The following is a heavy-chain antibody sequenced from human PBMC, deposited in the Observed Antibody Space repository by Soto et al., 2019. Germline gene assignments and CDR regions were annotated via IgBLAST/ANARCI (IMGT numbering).Heavy chain of an antibody. CDR2: IWYDGSNK. V-gene: IGHV3-33*01. J-gene: IGHJ3*02. Sequence: QEQLEESGGGVVQPGRSLRLSCAASGFTFSSYGMQWVRQAPGKGLEWVAVIWYDGSNKYYADAVTGRFTISRDNSKNMLYLQMNSLRAEETAVYYCARAGNAFDIWGQGTMVTVSP. CDR3: ARAGNAFDI. CDR1: GFTFSSYG.